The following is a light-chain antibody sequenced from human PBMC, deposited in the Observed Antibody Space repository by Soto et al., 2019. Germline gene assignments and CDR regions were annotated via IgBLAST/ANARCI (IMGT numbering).Light chain of an antibody. CDR3: QQYGTSPLT. Sequence: EIVMTPSPAPPSLSPGEGATLSCLASQSVSSNLAWYQQKPGQAPRLLIYGASSRATGIPDRFSGSGSGTDFTLTISRLEPEDFAVYYCQQYGTSPLTFGGGTKVDI. V-gene: IGKV3-20*01. CDR1: QSVSSN. J-gene: IGKJ4*01. CDR2: GAS.